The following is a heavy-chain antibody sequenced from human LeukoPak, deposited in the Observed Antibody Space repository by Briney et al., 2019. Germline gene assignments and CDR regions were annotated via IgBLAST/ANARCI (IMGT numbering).Heavy chain of an antibody. Sequence: GESLKISCKGSGYIFTTYWIGWVRQMPGKGLEWMGIIYPGDSDTRYSPSFQGHVTISADSSSSTAYLQWSSLKTSDTAIYYCASRKKGMATAGLDSWGKGPLVTVSS. D-gene: IGHD5-24*01. J-gene: IGHJ4*02. V-gene: IGHV5-51*01. CDR2: IYPGDSDT. CDR3: ASRKKGMATAGLDS. CDR1: GYIFTTYW.